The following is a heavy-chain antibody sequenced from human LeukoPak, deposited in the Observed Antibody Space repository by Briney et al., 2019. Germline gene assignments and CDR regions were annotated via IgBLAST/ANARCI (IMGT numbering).Heavy chain of an antibody. J-gene: IGHJ4*02. V-gene: IGHV3-48*01. D-gene: IGHD3-16*01. CDR3: ARDNDSRDPPHFDY. CDR2: ISSGSSTM. Sequence: PGGSLRLSCAASGFTFSTYSMNWVRQAPGKGLEWISYISSGSSTMYYADSVKGRFTISRDNAKNSLFLQMNSLRSEDTAVYYCARDNDSRDPPHFDYWGQGTLVTVSS. CDR1: GFTFSTYS.